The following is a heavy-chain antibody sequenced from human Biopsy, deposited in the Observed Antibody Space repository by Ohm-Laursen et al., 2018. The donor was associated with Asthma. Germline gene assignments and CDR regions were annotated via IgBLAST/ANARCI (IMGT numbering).Heavy chain of an antibody. Sequence: GSLRLSCTASGFMFRSFGMHWVRQAPGKGLEWVSTISGSSIIIHYGGSVKGRFTVSRDNSKNTMYLVMDSLRPEDTAVYYCARDESFSMASGSWFDPWGQGTLVTVSS. V-gene: IGHV3-21*04. J-gene: IGHJ5*02. D-gene: IGHD2-8*01. CDR3: ARDESFSMASGSWFDP. CDR2: ISGSSIII. CDR1: GFMFRSFG.